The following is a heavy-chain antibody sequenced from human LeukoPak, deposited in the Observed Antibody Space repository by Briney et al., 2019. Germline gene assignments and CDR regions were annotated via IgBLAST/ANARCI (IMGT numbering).Heavy chain of an antibody. CDR1: GFTFSSYE. V-gene: IGHV3-48*03. CDR2: ISSSGSTI. Sequence: GGSLRLSCAASGFTFSSYEMNWVRPAPGKGLEGVSYISSSGSTIYYADSVKGRSTISRDNAKNSLYLQMNSLRAEDTAVYYCARPQPGYYYGMDVWGKGTTVTVSS. J-gene: IGHJ6*04. CDR3: ARPQPGYYYGMDV.